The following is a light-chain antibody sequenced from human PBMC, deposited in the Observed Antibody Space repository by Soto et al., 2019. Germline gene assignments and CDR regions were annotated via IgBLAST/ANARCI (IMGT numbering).Light chain of an antibody. J-gene: IGLJ1*01. CDR3: SSYTSSSTLV. Sequence: QSALTQPASGSGSPGQSITIYCTGTSSDVGGYNFVSWYQQHPGKAPKLIISDVSNRPSGVSNRFSGSKSGNTASLTISGLQAEDEADYHCSSYTSSSTLVFGTGTKVTVL. CDR2: DVS. CDR1: SSDVGGYNF. V-gene: IGLV2-14*03.